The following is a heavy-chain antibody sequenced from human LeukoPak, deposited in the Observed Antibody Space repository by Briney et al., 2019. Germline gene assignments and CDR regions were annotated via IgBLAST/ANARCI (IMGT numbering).Heavy chain of an antibody. CDR3: ARDGTNTDDY. D-gene: IGHD2-8*01. CDR1: GYTFSNFG. V-gene: IGHV1-18*01. J-gene: IGHJ4*02. CDR2: ISGNKDNP. Sequence: ASVKVSCKASGYTFSNFGISWVRQAPGQGLEWMGWISGNKDNPNYGQKFQGRLTVTTDSSTCTAYMELRNLRSDDTAVYYCARDGTNTDDYWGQGTLVTASS.